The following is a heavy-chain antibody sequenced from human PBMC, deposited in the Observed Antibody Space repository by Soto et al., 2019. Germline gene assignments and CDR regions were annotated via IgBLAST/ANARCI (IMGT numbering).Heavy chain of an antibody. D-gene: IGHD3-10*01. CDR3: ARDETYTNVRGAD. V-gene: IGHV3-74*01. Sequence: EVQLVESGGDLVQPGGSLRLSCAVAGFTISFSKYWMHWLRQAPGKGLVWVARINGDGSSTTYADSVKGRFTISRDNAKDTLYLQMNNLRDEDTAVYYCARDETYTNVRGADWGQGTLVTVSS. J-gene: IGHJ4*02. CDR2: INGDGSST. CDR1: GFTISFSKYW.